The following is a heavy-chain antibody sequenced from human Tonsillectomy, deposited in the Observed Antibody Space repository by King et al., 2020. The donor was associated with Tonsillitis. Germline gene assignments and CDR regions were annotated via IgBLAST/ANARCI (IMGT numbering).Heavy chain of an antibody. J-gene: IGHJ3*02. CDR2: ARNKVNRYTT. CDR1: GFTFSDHY. CDR3: ARGAYCSGGACYSGLDM. D-gene: IGHD2-15*01. Sequence: VQLVESGGGLVQPGGSLRLSCAASGFTFSDHYMDWVRQAPGKGLEWIGRARNKVNRYTTEYAASVKGRFTISRDDSKNSLYLQMNSLKTEDTAVYYCARGAYCSGGACYSGLDMWGQGTMVTVSS. V-gene: IGHV3-72*01.